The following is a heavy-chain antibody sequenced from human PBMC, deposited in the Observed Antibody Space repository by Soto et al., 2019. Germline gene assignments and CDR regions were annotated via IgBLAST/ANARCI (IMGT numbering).Heavy chain of an antibody. Sequence: QVQLQESGPGLVKPSETLSLTCTVSGGSISSYYWSWIRQPPGKGLEWIGYIYYSGSTNYNPYLKSRVTTAVDTPQNHCSLNLSSVTASDTAVYYCARAGYSSSWYAWGAFDSWCQGTMVTVSS. CDR3: ARAGYSSSWYAWGAFDS. D-gene: IGHD6-13*01. CDR1: GGSISSYY. CDR2: IYYSGST. V-gene: IGHV4-59*01. J-gene: IGHJ3*02.